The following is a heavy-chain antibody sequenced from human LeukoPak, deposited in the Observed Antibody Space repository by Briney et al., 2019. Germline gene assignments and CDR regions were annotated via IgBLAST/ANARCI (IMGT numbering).Heavy chain of an antibody. CDR2: INTNTGNP. V-gene: IGHV7-4-1*02. D-gene: IGHD1-1*01. CDR3: ARDLNAKPPGPTDY. CDR1: GYTFTSNA. Sequence: ASVKVSCKASGYTFTSNALGWVRQAPGQGLEWMGWINTNTGNPTYAPGFTGRFVFSLDTSDNTAYLQISSLQAEDTAVYYCARDLNAKPPGPTDYWGQGTLVTVSS. J-gene: IGHJ4*02.